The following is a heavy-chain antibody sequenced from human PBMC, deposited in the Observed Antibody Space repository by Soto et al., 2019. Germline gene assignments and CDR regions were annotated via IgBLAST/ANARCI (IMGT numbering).Heavy chain of an antibody. D-gene: IGHD1-26*01. CDR1: GGSVSSGSYY. Sequence: SETLSLTCTVSGGSVSSGSYYWSWIRQPPGKGLEWIGYIYYSGSTNYNPSLKSRVTISVDTSKNQFSLKLSSVTAADTAVYYCARDAPQGGWELPKDAFDIWGQGTMVTVSS. V-gene: IGHV4-61*01. CDR2: IYYSGST. CDR3: ARDAPQGGWELPKDAFDI. J-gene: IGHJ3*02.